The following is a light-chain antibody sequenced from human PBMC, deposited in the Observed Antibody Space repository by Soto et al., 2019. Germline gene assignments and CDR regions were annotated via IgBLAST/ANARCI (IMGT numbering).Light chain of an antibody. CDR2: EVS. CDR3: SSYTSSSTPYV. J-gene: IGLJ1*01. Sequence: QSVLTQPASVSGSPGQSITISCPGTSSDVGGYNYVSWYQQHPGKAPKLMIYEVSNRPSGVSNRFSGSKSGNTASLTISGLQAEDEADYYCSSYTSSSTPYVFGTGTKLTVL. CDR1: SSDVGGYNY. V-gene: IGLV2-14*01.